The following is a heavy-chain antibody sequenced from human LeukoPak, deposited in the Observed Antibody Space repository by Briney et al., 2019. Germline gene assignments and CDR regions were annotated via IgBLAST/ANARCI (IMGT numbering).Heavy chain of an antibody. V-gene: IGHV1-2*02. Sequence: ASVKVSCKASGYTFTGYYMHWVRQAPGQGLEWMGWINPNSGGTNYAQKFQGRVTMTRDTSISTAYMELSRLRSEDTAVYYCARAQSGSYLGNWFDPWGQGTLVTVSS. J-gene: IGHJ5*02. CDR3: ARAQSGSYLGNWFDP. CDR2: INPNSGGT. D-gene: IGHD1-26*01. CDR1: GYTFTGYY.